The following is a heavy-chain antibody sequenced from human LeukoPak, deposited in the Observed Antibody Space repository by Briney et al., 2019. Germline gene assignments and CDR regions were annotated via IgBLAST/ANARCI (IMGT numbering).Heavy chain of an antibody. CDR3: ASEYSGSYYETHDAFDI. CDR2: INPNSGGT. J-gene: IGHJ3*02. Sequence: ASVKVSCKASGYTFTSYGISWVRQAPGQGLEWMGWINPNSGGTNYAQKLQGRVTMTTDTSTSTAYMELRSLRSDDTAVYYCASEYSGSYYETHDAFDIWGQGTMVTVSS. V-gene: IGHV1-18*01. D-gene: IGHD1-26*01. CDR1: GYTFTSYG.